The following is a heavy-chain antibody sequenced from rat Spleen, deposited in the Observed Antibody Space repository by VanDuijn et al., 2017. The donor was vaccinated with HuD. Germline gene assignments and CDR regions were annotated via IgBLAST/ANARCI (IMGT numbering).Heavy chain of an antibody. D-gene: IGHD1-10*01. J-gene: IGHJ2*01. CDR1: GFTFSNYG. CDR3: TRVGRRNSDYFDY. V-gene: IGHV5-19*01. CDR2: ITNTGGSI. Sequence: EVQLVESGGGLVQPGRSLKLSCTASGFTFSNYGMHWIRQAPTKGLEWVASITNTGGSIYYPDSVKGRFTISRDNAQNTLYLQMNSLRSEDTATYYCTRVGRRNSDYFDYWGQGVMVTVSS.